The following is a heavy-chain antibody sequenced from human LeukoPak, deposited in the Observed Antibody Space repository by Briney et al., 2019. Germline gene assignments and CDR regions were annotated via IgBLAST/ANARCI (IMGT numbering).Heavy chain of an antibody. D-gene: IGHD3-16*02. Sequence: VASVKVSCKASGYTFTSYAISWVRQAPGQGPEWMGWINMYNGNTNYAQKLQGRVTMTTDTSTSTAYMELRSLRSDDTAVCYCARVVGNYVWGSYRPEGCFDSWGQGTLVTVSS. CDR3: ARVVGNYVWGSYRPEGCFDS. J-gene: IGHJ4*02. CDR1: GYTFTSYA. V-gene: IGHV1-18*01. CDR2: INMYNGNT.